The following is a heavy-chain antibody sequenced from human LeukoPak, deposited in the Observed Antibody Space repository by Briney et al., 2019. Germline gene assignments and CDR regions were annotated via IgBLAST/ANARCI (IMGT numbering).Heavy chain of an antibody. CDR3: TTGGGYYYDSSGYRNDY. V-gene: IGHV3-15*01. CDR2: IKSKTDGGTT. J-gene: IGHJ4*02. Sequence: GGSLRLSCAASGFTFSNAWMSWVRQAPGKGLEWVGRIKSKTDGGTTDYAAPVKGRFTISRDGSKNTLYLQMNSLKTEDTAVYYCTTGGGYYYDSSGYRNDYWGQGTLVTVSS. CDR1: GFTFSNAW. D-gene: IGHD3-22*01.